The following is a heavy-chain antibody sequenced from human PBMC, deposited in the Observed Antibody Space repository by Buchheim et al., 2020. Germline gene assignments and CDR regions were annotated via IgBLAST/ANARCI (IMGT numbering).Heavy chain of an antibody. J-gene: IGHJ6*02. V-gene: IGHV4-34*01. CDR2: FDHLRRI. D-gene: IGHD2-15*01. Sequence: QVQLQQWGAGLLKPAETLSLGCTVHGGSFSGYYWSWIRQPPGKGLEWVGEFDHLRRINYNPSLKSRLAISVDTPKNPFSLNLSSVTAGDSAVYCCARGRVNLLGSTRRGYHSYYGMDVWGQGTT. CDR3: ARGRVNLLGSTRRGYHSYYGMDV. CDR1: GGSFSGYY.